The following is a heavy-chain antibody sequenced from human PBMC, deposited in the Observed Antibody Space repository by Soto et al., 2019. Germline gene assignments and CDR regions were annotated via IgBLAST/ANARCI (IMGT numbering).Heavy chain of an antibody. J-gene: IGHJ4*02. CDR3: ARDKGLYGSGSYYGGVDY. D-gene: IGHD3-10*01. CDR1: GFTFSSYS. CDR2: ISSSSSTI. Sequence: VQLVESGGGLVQPGGSLRLSCAASGFTFSSYSMNWVRQAPGKGLEWVSYISSSSSTIYYADSVKGRFTISRDNAKNSLYLQMNSLRDEDTAVYYCARDKGLYGSGSYYGGVDYWGQGTLVTVSS. V-gene: IGHV3-48*02.